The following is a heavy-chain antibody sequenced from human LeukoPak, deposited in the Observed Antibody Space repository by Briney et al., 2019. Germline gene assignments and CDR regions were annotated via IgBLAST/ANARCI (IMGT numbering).Heavy chain of an antibody. D-gene: IGHD3-3*01. Sequence: GGSLRLSCAASGFTFSYYWMSWVRQAPGKGLEWVANMNQDGSEKYYVDSVKGRFTISRDNAENSLYLQMNSLRAEDTAVYYCARLREIPVFGVVTKSTSYFDYWGQGTLVTVSS. CDR3: ARLREIPVFGVVTKSTSYFDY. CDR2: MNQDGSEK. V-gene: IGHV3-7*01. CDR1: GFTFSYYW. J-gene: IGHJ4*02.